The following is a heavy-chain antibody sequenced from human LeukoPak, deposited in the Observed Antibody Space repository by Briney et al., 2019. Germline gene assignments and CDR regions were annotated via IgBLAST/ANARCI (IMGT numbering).Heavy chain of an antibody. CDR1: GGSFNNGGYS. V-gene: IGHV4-30-2*01. CDR2: IYHSEST. Sequence: SETLSLTCAVSGGSFNNGGYSWSWIRQPPGKGLEWIGYIYHSESTYYNPSLKNRVTISIDRSKNQLSLNLSSVTAADTAVYYCARVPFDYYDSDDYYYHDAFDIWGQGTMVTVSS. D-gene: IGHD3-22*01. CDR3: ARVPFDYYDSDDYYYHDAFDI. J-gene: IGHJ3*02.